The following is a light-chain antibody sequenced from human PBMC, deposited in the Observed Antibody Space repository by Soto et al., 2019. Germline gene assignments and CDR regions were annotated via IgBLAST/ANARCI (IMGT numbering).Light chain of an antibody. CDR1: QSISSW. Sequence: DIQMTQSPSTLSASVGDRVTITCRASQSISSWLAWYQQKPGKAPKLLIYKASSIESGVPSRFSGSGSGTEFTLTISSLQPDDFATYYCQQYGSYSRTFGQGTKVEIK. CDR3: QQYGSYSRT. J-gene: IGKJ1*01. CDR2: KAS. V-gene: IGKV1-5*03.